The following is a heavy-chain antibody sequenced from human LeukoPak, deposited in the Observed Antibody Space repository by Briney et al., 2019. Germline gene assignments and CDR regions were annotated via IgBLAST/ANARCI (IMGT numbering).Heavy chain of an antibody. J-gene: IGHJ4*02. CDR2: ISYDGSNK. D-gene: IGHD6-13*01. Sequence: TGRSLRLSCAASGFTFSSYGMHWVRQAPGKGLEWVAVISYDGSNKYYADSVKGRFTISRDNSKNTLYLQMNSLRAEDTAVYYCAKPLQYSGSWYDYWGQGTLVTVSS. CDR3: AKPLQYSGSWYDY. V-gene: IGHV3-30*18. CDR1: GFTFSSYG.